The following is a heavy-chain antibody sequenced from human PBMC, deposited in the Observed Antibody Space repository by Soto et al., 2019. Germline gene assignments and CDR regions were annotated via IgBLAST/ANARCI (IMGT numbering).Heavy chain of an antibody. D-gene: IGHD6-19*01. V-gene: IGHV1-2*02. Sequence: ASVKVSCKASGYSFSDYYMHWVRQAPGQGLQWMGWINPKSGDTKCAQSFQGGVTMTRDTSINTAYMELNRLTSDDTAVYYCTRGRTTGPVAVSETILGGYWGQGTLVTVPS. J-gene: IGHJ4*02. CDR3: TRGRTTGPVAVSETILGGY. CDR2: INPKSGDT. CDR1: GYSFSDYY.